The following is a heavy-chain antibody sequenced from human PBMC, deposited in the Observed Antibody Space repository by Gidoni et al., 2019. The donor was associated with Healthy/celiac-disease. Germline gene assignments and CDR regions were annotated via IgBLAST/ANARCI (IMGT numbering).Heavy chain of an antibody. CDR1: GFSLSTSGVG. D-gene: IGHD3-10*01. J-gene: IGHJ4*02. CDR2: IYWNDDK. V-gene: IGHV2-5*01. CDR3: AHSPSNNYGSGSYYDFDY. Sequence: QITLKESGPTLVKPTQTLTLTCTFSGFSLSTSGVGVGWIRQPPGKALEWLALIYWNDDKRYSPSLKSRLTITKDTSKNQVVLTMTNMDPVDTATYYCAHSPSNNYGSGSYYDFDYWGQGTLVTVSS.